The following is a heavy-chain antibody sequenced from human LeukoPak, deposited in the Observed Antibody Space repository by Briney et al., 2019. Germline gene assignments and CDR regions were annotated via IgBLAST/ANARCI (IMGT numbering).Heavy chain of an antibody. CDR2: ITTSDGNT. J-gene: IGHJ4*02. Sequence: GGSLRLSCAASGFTFSSYTMSWVRQAPGKGLEWVSTITTSDGNTYYADSVKGRFTISRDNSKNSLYLQMNSLRAEDTAVYYCANLNGGRRSGDYWGQGTLVTVSS. V-gene: IGHV3-23*01. D-gene: IGHD3-16*01. CDR3: ANLNGGRRSGDY. CDR1: GFTFSSYT.